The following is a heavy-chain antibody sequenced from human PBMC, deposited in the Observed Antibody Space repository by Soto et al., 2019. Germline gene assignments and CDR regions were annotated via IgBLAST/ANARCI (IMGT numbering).Heavy chain of an antibody. D-gene: IGHD3-3*01. CDR1: GGSISSSYW. Sequence: QVQLQESGPGLVTPSGTLSLTCAVSGGSISSSYWWNWVRQPPGKGLEWIGKIYHSGSTNYNPSLKNRVTISVDQSNSQCSLRLSSVTAADTAVYFCVTSLNYDFWRDGGRHYYFDYWGQGTLVTVSS. J-gene: IGHJ4*02. V-gene: IGHV4-4*02. CDR2: IYHSGST. CDR3: VTSLNYDFWRDGGRHYYFDY.